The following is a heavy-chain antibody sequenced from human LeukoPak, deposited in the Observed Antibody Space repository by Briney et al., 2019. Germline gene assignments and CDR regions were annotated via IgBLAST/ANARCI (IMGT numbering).Heavy chain of an antibody. Sequence: QPGGSLRLSCAASGFTFGHYGMHWVRQAPGKGLEWVAIIWYDGSEKFYADSVRGRFTISRDSSKDTLYLQMSSLRLDDTGVYYCARDQDGYSLLDYWGQGTLVTVSS. CDR1: GFTFGHYG. J-gene: IGHJ4*02. D-gene: IGHD5-24*01. CDR3: ARDQDGYSLLDY. CDR2: IWYDGSEK. V-gene: IGHV3-33*01.